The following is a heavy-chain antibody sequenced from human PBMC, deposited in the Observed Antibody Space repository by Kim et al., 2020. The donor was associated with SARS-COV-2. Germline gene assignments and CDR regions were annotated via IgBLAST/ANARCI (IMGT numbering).Heavy chain of an antibody. CDR1: EFTFSTYA. J-gene: IGHJ6*01. V-gene: IGHV3-23*01. D-gene: IGHD2-2*01. CDR2: ITSDGST. CDR3: ASGRYCSSTDCYFGPHYY. Sequence: GGSLRLSCASSEFTFSTYAMSWVRQAPGKGLEWVSTITSDGSTYYADSVKGRFTISRDKSKNTLYLQMNSLRAEDTAVYFCASGRYCSSTDCYFGPHYY.